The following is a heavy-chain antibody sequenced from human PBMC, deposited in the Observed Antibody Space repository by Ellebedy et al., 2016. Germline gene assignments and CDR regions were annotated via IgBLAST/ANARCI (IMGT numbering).Heavy chain of an antibody. J-gene: IGHJ6*02. CDR1: GGTFSSYA. V-gene: IGHV1-69*04. CDR3: ARDLSGVRGVTGGYYGMDV. Sequence: ASVKVSCKASGGTFSSYAISWVRQAPGQGLEWMGRIIPILGIANYAQKFQGRVTITADKSTSTAYMELSSLRSEDTAVYYCARDLSGVRGVTGGYYGMDVWGQGTTVTVSS. CDR2: IIPILGIA. D-gene: IGHD3-10*01.